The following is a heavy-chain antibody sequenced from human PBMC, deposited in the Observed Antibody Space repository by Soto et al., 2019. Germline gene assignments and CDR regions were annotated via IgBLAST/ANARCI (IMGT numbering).Heavy chain of an antibody. Sequence: KPSETLSLTCTVSGGSISSGGYYWSWIRQHPGKGLEWIGSIYYSGSTYYNPSLKSRVTISVDTSKNQFSLKLSSVTAADTAVYYCAIAAGEGYDFWSGSNPPGWFDPWGQGTLVTVSS. CDR2: IYYSGST. J-gene: IGHJ5*02. D-gene: IGHD3-3*01. CDR1: GGSISSGGYY. CDR3: AIAAGEGYDFWSGSNPPGWFDP. V-gene: IGHV4-31*03.